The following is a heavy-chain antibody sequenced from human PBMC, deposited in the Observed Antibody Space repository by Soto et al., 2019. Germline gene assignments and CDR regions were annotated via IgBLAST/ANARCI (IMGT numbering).Heavy chain of an antibody. V-gene: IGHV1-69*06. Sequence: SVKVSCKASGGTFSSYAISWVRQAPGQGLEWMGGIIPIFSTPKYAQEFQGRVMLTADKSTSTAYMELSSLRYEDTAVYYCARGGLQAQGVQYNHYAMDVWGQGTTVTVSS. J-gene: IGHJ6*02. CDR1: GGTFSSYA. D-gene: IGHD4-4*01. CDR3: ARGGLQAQGVQYNHYAMDV. CDR2: IIPIFSTP.